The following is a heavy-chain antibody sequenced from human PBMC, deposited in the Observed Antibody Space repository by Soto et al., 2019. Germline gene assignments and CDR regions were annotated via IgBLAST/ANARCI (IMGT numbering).Heavy chain of an antibody. D-gene: IGHD2-15*01. CDR2: ISAYYGDT. Sequence: QVQMVQSANEVKRPGASVKVSCKASGYTFTTYGISWVRQAPGQGLEWMGWISAYYGDTKYAPEVQGRVTLTRDISTNTAYMELRNLRSEDTAMYFCVRDGEPMRTIVTRAYWGQGTLVSVSS. CDR3: VRDGEPMRTIVTRAY. V-gene: IGHV1-18*01. J-gene: IGHJ4*02. CDR1: GYTFTTYG.